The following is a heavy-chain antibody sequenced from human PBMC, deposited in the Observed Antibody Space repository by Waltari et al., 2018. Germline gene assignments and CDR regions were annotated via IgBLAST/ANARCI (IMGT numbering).Heavy chain of an antibody. CDR1: GYTFTGYN. CDR2: INPNSGGT. Sequence: QVQQVQSGAEVKKPGASVKDSCKASGYTFTGYNMHWVRQAPGQGLEGMGWINPNSGGTNYAQKFQGRVTMTRDTSISTAYMELSRLRSDDTAVYYCARAGYYYGSGSYPDAFDIWGQGTMVTVSS. D-gene: IGHD3-10*01. CDR3: ARAGYYYGSGSYPDAFDI. J-gene: IGHJ3*02. V-gene: IGHV1-2*02.